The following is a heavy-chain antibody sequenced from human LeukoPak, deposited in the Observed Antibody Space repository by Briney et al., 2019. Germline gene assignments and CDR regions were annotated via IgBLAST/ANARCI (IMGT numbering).Heavy chain of an antibody. Sequence: PSETLSLTCTVSGGSISSYYWSWIRQPPGKGLEWIGYIYYSGSTNYNPSLKSRVTISVDTSKNQFSLKLSSVTAADTAVYYCASSPWQWRETRPYYFDYWGQGTLVTVSS. V-gene: IGHV4-59*08. CDR3: ASSPWQWRETRPYYFDY. D-gene: IGHD6-19*01. CDR1: GGSISSYY. J-gene: IGHJ4*02. CDR2: IYYSGST.